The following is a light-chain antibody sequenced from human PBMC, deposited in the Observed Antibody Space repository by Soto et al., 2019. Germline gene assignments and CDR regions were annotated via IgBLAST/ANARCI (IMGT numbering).Light chain of an antibody. CDR3: MQNIYWPFT. V-gene: IGKV2-30*01. CDR2: QAS. Sequence: DVVMTQSPLSLPVTLGQPASISCRSSQSLVYSDGKTYLSWFHQRPGQSPRRLIYQASTRDTGVPVRFTGSGSGTDFTLKISRVEAEDVGVYLCMQNIYWPFTFGPGTKVDFK. J-gene: IGKJ3*01. CDR1: QSLVYSDGKTY.